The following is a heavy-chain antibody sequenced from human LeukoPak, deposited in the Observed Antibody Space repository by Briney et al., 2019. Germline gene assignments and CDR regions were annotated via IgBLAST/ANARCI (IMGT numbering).Heavy chain of an antibody. V-gene: IGHV3-30*18. CDR2: ISYDGSNK. J-gene: IGHJ4*02. CDR3: AKGGYSYGSFDY. Sequence: GSLRLSCAASGFTFGSYGMHWVRQAPGKGLEWVAVISYDGSNKYYADSVKGRFTISRDNSKNTLYLQMNSLRAEDTAVYYCAKGGYSYGSFDYWGQGTLVTVSS. D-gene: IGHD5-18*01. CDR1: GFTFGSYG.